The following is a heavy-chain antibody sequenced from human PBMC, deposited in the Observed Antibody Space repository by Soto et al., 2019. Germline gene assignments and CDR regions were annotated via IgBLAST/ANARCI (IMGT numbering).Heavy chain of an antibody. CDR1: GGSFSGYY. Sequence: PSETLSLTCAVYGGSFSGYYWSWIRQPPGKGLEWIGSIYHSGSTYYNLSLKSRVTISSDASKNQISLKLSSVTAADTALYYCARDWGTGFYRLDSWGQGTVVNVSS. CDR2: IYHSGST. D-gene: IGHD6-19*01. CDR3: ARDWGTGFYRLDS. V-gene: IGHV4-34*01. J-gene: IGHJ4*02.